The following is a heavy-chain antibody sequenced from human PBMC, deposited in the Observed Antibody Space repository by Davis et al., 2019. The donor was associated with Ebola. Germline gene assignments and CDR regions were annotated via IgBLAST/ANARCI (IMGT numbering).Heavy chain of an antibody. D-gene: IGHD2-21*01. V-gene: IGHV3-21*01. J-gene: IGHJ4*02. Sequence: GGSLRLSCAASGFNFNIYAMTWIRQAPGKGLEWVASITSRTTYIYYAKSVEGRFTISRDNAKNSLFLQMKRLSAEDTAVYYCARMIAGAAIDIWGQGTLVTVSS. CDR3: ARMIAGAAIDI. CDR1: GFNFNIYA. CDR2: ITSRTTYI.